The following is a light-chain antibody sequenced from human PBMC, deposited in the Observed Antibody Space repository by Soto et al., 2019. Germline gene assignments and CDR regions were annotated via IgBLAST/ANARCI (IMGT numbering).Light chain of an antibody. CDR3: KQYNNWPPVT. J-gene: IGKJ4*01. V-gene: IGKV3D-15*01. CDR2: GAS. CDR1: QSVSSN. Sequence: EIVMTQSPATLSVSPGERATLSCRASQSVSSNLAWYQQKPGQAPRLLIYGASIRATGIPARFSGSGSGTEFTLTISSLQSEDFAVYYCKQYNNWPPVTFGGGPRWRSN.